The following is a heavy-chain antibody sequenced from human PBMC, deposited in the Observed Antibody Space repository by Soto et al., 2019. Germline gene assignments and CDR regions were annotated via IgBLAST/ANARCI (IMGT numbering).Heavy chain of an antibody. CDR3: ARHLFPATNYYYGMDV. D-gene: IGHD6-25*01. Sequence: ASVKVSCKASGYTFTGYYMHWVRQAPGQGLEWMGWINPNSGGTNYAQKFQGRVTMTRDTSISTAYMELSRLRSEDTAVYYCARHLFPATNYYYGMDVWGQGTTVTVSS. CDR1: GYTFTGYY. J-gene: IGHJ6*02. V-gene: IGHV1-2*02. CDR2: INPNSGGT.